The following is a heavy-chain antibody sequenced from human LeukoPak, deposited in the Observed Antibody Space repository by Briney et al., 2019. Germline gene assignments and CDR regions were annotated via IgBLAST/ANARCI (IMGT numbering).Heavy chain of an antibody. CDR3: ARDCSGGSCYGLDY. D-gene: IGHD2-15*01. CDR2: ISSSSSTI. Sequence: GGSLRLSCAASGFTFSSYSMNWVRQAPGKGLEWVSYISSSSSTIYYADSVKGRFTISRDNAKNSLYLQMNSLRAEDTAVYYCARDCSGGSCYGLDYWGQGTLVTVSS. CDR1: GFTFSSYS. J-gene: IGHJ4*02. V-gene: IGHV3-48*01.